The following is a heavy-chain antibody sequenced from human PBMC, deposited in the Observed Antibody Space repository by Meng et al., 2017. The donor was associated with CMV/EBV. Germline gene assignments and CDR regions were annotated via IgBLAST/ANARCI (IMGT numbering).Heavy chain of an antibody. CDR3: AGEPDIWSGHATAFDI. D-gene: IGHD3-3*01. CDR1: GGSIVSHY. V-gene: IGHV4-59*11. CDR2: IFYSGST. Sequence: SETLSLTCTVSGGSIVSHYWSWIRQPPGRGLEWIGYIFYSGSTNYHPSLKSRVTIAVDTAKNQFSLRVNSVTAADTAVYYCAGEPDIWSGHATAFDIWGHGTMVTVSS. J-gene: IGHJ3*02.